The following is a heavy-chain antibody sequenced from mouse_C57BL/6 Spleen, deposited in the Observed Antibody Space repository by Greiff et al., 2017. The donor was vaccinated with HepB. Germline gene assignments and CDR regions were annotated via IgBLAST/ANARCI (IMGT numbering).Heavy chain of an antibody. CDR1: GFTFSSYG. D-gene: IGHD2-10*01. CDR3: ARPIPYYEGFAY. CDR2: ISSGGSYT. J-gene: IGHJ3*01. V-gene: IGHV5-6*01. Sequence: EVKLVESGGDLVKPGGSLKLSCAASGFTFSSYGMSWVRQTPDKRLEWVATISSGGSYTYYPDSVKGRFTISRDNAKNTLYLQMSSLKSEDTAMYYCARPIPYYEGFAYWGQGTLVTVSA.